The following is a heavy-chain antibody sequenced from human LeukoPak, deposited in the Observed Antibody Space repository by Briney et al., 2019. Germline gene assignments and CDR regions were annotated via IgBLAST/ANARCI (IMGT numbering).Heavy chain of an antibody. Sequence: PGGSLRLSCAASGFTFGSYAMSWVRQAPGKGLEWVSAISGSGGSTYYTDSVKGRFTISRDNSKNTLYLQMNSLRAEDTAVYYCAKPRKYQPHMDVWGKGTTVTVSS. CDR3: AKPRKYQPHMDV. V-gene: IGHV3-23*01. J-gene: IGHJ6*04. CDR2: ISGSGGST. D-gene: IGHD2-2*01. CDR1: GFTFGSYA.